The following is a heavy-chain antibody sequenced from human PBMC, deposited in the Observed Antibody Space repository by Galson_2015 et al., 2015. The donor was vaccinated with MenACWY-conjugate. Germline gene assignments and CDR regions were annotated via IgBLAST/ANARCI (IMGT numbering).Heavy chain of an antibody. Sequence: SLRLSCAASGFSFRTYAMHWARQAPGKGLEWVAVISNDGNNQYYVDSVKGRFTISRDNSKNTVYLQMNSLRTEDTAVYYCARDCCCSSITNWLYHNGMDVWGQGTTVTVSS. D-gene: IGHD6-13*01. CDR3: ARDCCCSSITNWLYHNGMDV. J-gene: IGHJ6*02. CDR2: ISNDGNNQ. V-gene: IGHV3-30-3*01. CDR1: GFSFRTYA.